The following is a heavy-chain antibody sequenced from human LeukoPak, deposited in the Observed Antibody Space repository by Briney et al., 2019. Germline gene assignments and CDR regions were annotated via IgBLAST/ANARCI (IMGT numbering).Heavy chain of an antibody. CDR3: ARDEGDIVVVVAAKGLDY. CDR2: ISAYNGDT. V-gene: IGHV1-18*01. CDR1: GYTFTSYG. J-gene: IGHJ4*02. D-gene: IGHD2-15*01. Sequence: ASVKVSCKASGYTFTSYGISWVRQAPGQGLEWMGWISAYNGDTNYAQKLQGRVTMTTHTSTSTAYMELRSLRSDDTAVYYCARDEGDIVVVVAAKGLDYWGQGTLVTVSS.